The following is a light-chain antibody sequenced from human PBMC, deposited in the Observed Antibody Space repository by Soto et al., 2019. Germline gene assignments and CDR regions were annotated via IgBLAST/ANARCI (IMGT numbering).Light chain of an antibody. Sequence: EIVMTQSPATLSVSPGESATLSCRSSQNIRNNLAWYQQKPGQAPRLLMYGASSRGTGVPDRFSGGGSGTDFTLTISRLEPEDFAVYYCLQYDTSPLTFGGGTKVEIK. CDR2: GAS. J-gene: IGKJ4*01. CDR1: QNIRNN. CDR3: LQYDTSPLT. V-gene: IGKV3-20*01.